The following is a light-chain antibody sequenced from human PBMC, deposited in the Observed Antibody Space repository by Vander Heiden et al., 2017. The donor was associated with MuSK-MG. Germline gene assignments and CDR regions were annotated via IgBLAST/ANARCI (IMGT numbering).Light chain of an antibody. CDR3: ASWDSSLSSGV. J-gene: IGLJ2*01. Sequence: QSVLTQPPSVSAAPGQMITISCSGSDSNIGNLPASWYQHRPGKAPDLLLYDNNERPSGIPDRFSGSKSGSSATLIITGLQTGDEGYYYCASWDSSLSSGVFGGGTNLTVL. V-gene: IGLV1-51*01. CDR1: DSNIGNLP. CDR2: DNN.